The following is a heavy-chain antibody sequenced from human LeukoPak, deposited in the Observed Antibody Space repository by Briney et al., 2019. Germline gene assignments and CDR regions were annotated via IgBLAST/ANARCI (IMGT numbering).Heavy chain of an antibody. J-gene: IGHJ3*02. V-gene: IGHV4-59*12. Sequence: SETLSLTCTVSGGSISSYYWSWIRQPPGKGLEWIGYIYYSGSTNYNPSLKSRVTMSVDTSKNQFSLKLSSVTAADTAVYYCARGGYYDSSGYYYVAQPPHAFDIWGQGTMVTVSS. CDR1: GGSISSYY. D-gene: IGHD3-22*01. CDR3: ARGGYYDSSGYYYVAQPPHAFDI. CDR2: IYYSGST.